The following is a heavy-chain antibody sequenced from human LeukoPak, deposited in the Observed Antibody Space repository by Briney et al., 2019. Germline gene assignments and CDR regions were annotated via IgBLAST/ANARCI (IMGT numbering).Heavy chain of an antibody. J-gene: IGHJ4*02. CDR2: INPNSGGT. CDR1: GYTFTGYY. CDR3: ARDRTIVVVQNSWDY. D-gene: IGHD3-22*01. V-gene: IGHV1-2*02. Sequence: GASVKVSCKASGYTFTGYYMHWVRQAPGQGLEWMGWINPNSGGTNYAQKFQGRVTMTRDTSISTAYMELSRLRSDDTAVYYCARDRTIVVVQNSWDYWGQGTLVTVSS.